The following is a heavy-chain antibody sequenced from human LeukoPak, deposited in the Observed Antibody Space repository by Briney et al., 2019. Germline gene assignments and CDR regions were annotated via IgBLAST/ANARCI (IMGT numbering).Heavy chain of an antibody. CDR2: TIPILGIA. V-gene: IGHV1-69*04. CDR1: GGTFSSYT. CDR3: ARDFPRPDYYGSGSQPFDY. Sequence: SVKVSCKASGGTFSSYTISWVRQAPGQGLEWMGRTIPILGIANYAQKFQGRVTITADKSTSTAYMELSSLRSEDTAVYYCARDFPRPDYYGSGSQPFDYWGQGTLVTVSS. J-gene: IGHJ4*02. D-gene: IGHD3-10*01.